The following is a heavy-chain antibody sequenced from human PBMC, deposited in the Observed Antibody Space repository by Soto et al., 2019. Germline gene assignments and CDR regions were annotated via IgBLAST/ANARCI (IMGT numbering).Heavy chain of an antibody. V-gene: IGHV1-46*01. J-gene: IGHJ4*02. Sequence: QVQLVQSGAEMKQPGASVKLSCQASGYIFIHCFMHWVRQAPGQGLEWMGGINPSSGTTTYAQKFQGRVTVTRDTSTSTVYMKLSSLGSGDTAMYYCARSLGETTSLFDYWGQGSLVTVS. CDR2: INPSSGTT. CDR1: GYIFIHCF. D-gene: IGHD1-26*01. CDR3: ARSLGETTSLFDY.